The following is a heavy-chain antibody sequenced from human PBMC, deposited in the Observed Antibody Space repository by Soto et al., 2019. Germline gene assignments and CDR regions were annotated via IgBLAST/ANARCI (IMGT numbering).Heavy chain of an antibody. CDR1: GYSFTSYW. CDR2: IYPGDSDT. D-gene: IGHD5-12*01. Sequence: GESLKISCKGSGYSFTSYWIGWVRQMPGKGLEWMGIIYPGDSDTRYSPSFQGQVTISADKSISTAYLQWSSLKASDTAMYYCASPVLYSGYELAFDIWGQGTMVTVSS. J-gene: IGHJ3*02. V-gene: IGHV5-51*01. CDR3: ASPVLYSGYELAFDI.